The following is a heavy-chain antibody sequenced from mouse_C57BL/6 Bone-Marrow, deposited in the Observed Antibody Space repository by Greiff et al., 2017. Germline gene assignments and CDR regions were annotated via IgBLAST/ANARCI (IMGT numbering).Heavy chain of an antibody. D-gene: IGHD2-5*01. CDR2: IYPGSGST. CDR3: ARPYYSNSWYFDV. CDR1: GYTFTSYW. J-gene: IGHJ1*03. Sequence: QVQLQQSGAELVKPGASVKMSCKASGYTFTSYWITWVKQRPGQGLEWIGDIYPGSGSTNYNEKFKSKATLTVDTSSSTAYMQLSSLTSEDSAVYYCARPYYSNSWYFDVWGTGTPVTVSA. V-gene: IGHV1-55*01.